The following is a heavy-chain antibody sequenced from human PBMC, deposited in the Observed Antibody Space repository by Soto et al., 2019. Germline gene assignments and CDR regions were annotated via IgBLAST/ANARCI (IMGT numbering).Heavy chain of an antibody. V-gene: IGHV3-74*01. D-gene: IGHD3-16*01. CDR2: INPDGTTT. CDR1: AFPSSRYW. J-gene: IGHJ4*02. Sequence: VGPMRVSRAYSAFPSSRYWMHLVSTAPGKGLVWVSRINPDGTTTNYADSVKGRFTISRDNAKNTLYLQMNSLRGEDTAMYYFTKDTFGLRAPRGQGTPVTVS. CDR3: TKDTFGLRAP.